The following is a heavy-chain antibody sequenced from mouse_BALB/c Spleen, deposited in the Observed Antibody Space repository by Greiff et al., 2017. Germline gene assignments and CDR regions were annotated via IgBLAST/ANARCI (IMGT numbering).Heavy chain of an antibody. CDR3: ARDSGAYYFDY. Sequence: EVHLVESGGGLVQPGGSLRLSCATSGFTFTDYYMSWVRQPPGKALEWLGFIRNKANGYTTEYSASVKGLFTISRDNSQSILYLQMNTLRAEDSATYCCARDSGAYYFDYWGQGTTLTVSS. CDR1: GFTFTDYY. CDR2: IRNKANGYTT. J-gene: IGHJ2*01. V-gene: IGHV7-3*02.